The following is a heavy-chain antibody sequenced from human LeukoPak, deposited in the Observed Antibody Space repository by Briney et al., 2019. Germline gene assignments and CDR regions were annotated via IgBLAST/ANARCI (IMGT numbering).Heavy chain of an antibody. J-gene: IGHJ4*02. D-gene: IGHD3/OR15-3a*01. Sequence: PGGSLRLSCAASGFTFSSYWMSWVRQAPGRGLEWVANIKQDGSEKYYVDSVKGRFTISRDNAKNSLYLQMNSLRAEDTAVYYCAKARWSGPRVYYFDYWGQGTLVTVSS. CDR3: AKARWSGPRVYYFDY. CDR1: GFTFSSYW. CDR2: IKQDGSEK. V-gene: IGHV3-7*03.